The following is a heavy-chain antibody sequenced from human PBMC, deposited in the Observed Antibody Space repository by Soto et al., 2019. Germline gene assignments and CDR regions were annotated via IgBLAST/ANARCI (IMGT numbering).Heavy chain of an antibody. CDR2: IHYSGTT. D-gene: IGHD2-2*01. V-gene: IGHV4-61*01. Sequence: QVQLQESGPGLVKPSDILSLTCTVSGGSVKSGSYYWNWIRQPPGKGLEWIGYIHYSGTTRYNPSLKSRVAMSIDTSKTQFSLRLPSVTAADTAVYYCATHTTWSPGRFDPWVHGTLVTVST. CDR3: ATHTTWSPGRFDP. J-gene: IGHJ5*02. CDR1: GGSVKSGSYY.